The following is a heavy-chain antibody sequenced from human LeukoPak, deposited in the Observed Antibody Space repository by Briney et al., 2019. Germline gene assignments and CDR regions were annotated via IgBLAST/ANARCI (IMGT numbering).Heavy chain of an antibody. CDR3: ARDLLPYSSSWEYNWFDP. J-gene: IGHJ5*02. V-gene: IGHV3-66*01. D-gene: IGHD6-13*01. CDR1: GFTVSSNY. CDR2: IYSGGST. Sequence: GGSLRLSCAASGFTVSSNYMSWVRQAPGKGLEWVSVIYSGGSTYYADSVKGRFTISRDNAKNTLYLQMNSLRAEDTAVYYCARDLLPYSSSWEYNWFDPWGQGTLVTVSS.